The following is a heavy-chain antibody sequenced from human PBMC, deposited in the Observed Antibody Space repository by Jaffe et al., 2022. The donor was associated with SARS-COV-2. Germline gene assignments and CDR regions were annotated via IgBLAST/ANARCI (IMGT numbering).Heavy chain of an antibody. V-gene: IGHV3-30-3*01. Sequence: QVQLVESGGGVVQPGRSLRLSCAASGFTNFAMHWVRQAPGKGLEWVAVISYDGSNKYYADSVKGRFTISRDNSKNTLYLQMNSLRAEDTAVYYCARDHKRGNYGDSRSPLYFYYGMDVWGQGITVTVSS. D-gene: IGHD4-17*01. CDR2: ISYDGSNK. CDR1: GFTNFA. CDR3: ARDHKRGNYGDSRSPLYFYYGMDV. J-gene: IGHJ6*02.